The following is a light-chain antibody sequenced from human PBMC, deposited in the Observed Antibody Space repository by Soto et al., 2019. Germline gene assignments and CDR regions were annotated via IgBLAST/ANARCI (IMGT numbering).Light chain of an antibody. V-gene: IGKV3-20*01. Sequence: EIVLTQSPGTLSLSPGERATLSCRASQSISSSYLPWYQQKLGQAPRLLMYGISSRATGTPDRFSGSGSGTDFSLTICRLESEDFAVYYCQQYGNSPTFGQGAKVEI. CDR3: QQYGNSPT. CDR2: GIS. J-gene: IGKJ1*01. CDR1: QSISSSY.